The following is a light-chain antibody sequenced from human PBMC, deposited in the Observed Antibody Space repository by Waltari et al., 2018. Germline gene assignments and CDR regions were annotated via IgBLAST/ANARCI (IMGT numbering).Light chain of an antibody. CDR3: QQYRSYMYT. Sequence: LQMTHSPSPLSASIEDRLPLTCRASQNISRRLAWYQQKPGKAPKLLIYEASILQSGVPSRFSGSGSGTEFTLTINSLQPDDSATYYCQQYRSYMYTFGQGTKLEI. CDR2: EAS. J-gene: IGKJ2*01. V-gene: IGKV1-5*03. CDR1: QNISRR.